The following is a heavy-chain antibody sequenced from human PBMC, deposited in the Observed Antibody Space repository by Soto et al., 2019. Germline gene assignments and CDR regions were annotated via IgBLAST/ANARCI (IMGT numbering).Heavy chain of an antibody. J-gene: IGHJ4*02. D-gene: IGHD3-3*01. V-gene: IGHV3-23*01. CDR2: ISGSGEST. CDR1: GFTFSNYA. CDR3: AKDRAIFGVVLRSV. Sequence: GGSLRLSCAASGFTFSNYAMSWVRQAPGKGLEWVSGISGSGESTYYPNSVKGRFTISRDNSNNTLFLQMNSLRAEDTAVYFCAKDRAIFGVVLRSVWGQGTLVTVSS.